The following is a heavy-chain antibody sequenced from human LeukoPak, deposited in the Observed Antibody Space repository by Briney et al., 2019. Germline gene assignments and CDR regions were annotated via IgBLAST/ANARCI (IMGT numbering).Heavy chain of an antibody. CDR1: GGSFSGYY. D-gene: IGHD1-1*01. CDR2: INHSGST. CDR3: ARRTQLVRRGLGYFDY. J-gene: IGHJ4*02. Sequence: SETLSLTCAVYGGSFSGYYWSWIRQPPGKGLEWIGEINHSGSTNYNPSLKSRVTISVDTSKNQFSLKLSSVTAADTAVYYCARRTQLVRRGLGYFDYWGQGTLVTVSS. V-gene: IGHV4-34*01.